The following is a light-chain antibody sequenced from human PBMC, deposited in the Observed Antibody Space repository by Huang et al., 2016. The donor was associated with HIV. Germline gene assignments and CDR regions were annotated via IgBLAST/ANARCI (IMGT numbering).Light chain of an antibody. CDR1: QDISIF. J-gene: IGKJ1*01. V-gene: IGKV1-8*01. Sequence: AIRMTQSPSSLSASTGDRVTITCRASQDISIFLAWYQQKPGQVPKVLIYGAYTLQSGVPSRFSGGESGTNFTLTINCLQSEDFAIYYCQQYYIYPWTFGQGTRVEIK. CDR3: QQYYIYPWT. CDR2: GAY.